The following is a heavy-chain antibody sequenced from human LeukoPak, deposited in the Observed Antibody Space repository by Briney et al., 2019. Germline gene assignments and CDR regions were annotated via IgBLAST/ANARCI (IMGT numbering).Heavy chain of an antibody. J-gene: IGHJ4*02. CDR2: INPNSGGT. V-gene: IGHV1-2*02. D-gene: IGHD3-9*01. CDR3: ARGRYFDWLLSDYFDY. Sequence: ASVKVSCKASGYTFIGYYMHWVRQAPGQGVEWMGWINPNSGGTNYAQKFQGRVTMTRDTSISTAYMELSRLRSDDTAVYYCARGRYFDWLLSDYFDYWGQGTLVTVSS. CDR1: GYTFIGYY.